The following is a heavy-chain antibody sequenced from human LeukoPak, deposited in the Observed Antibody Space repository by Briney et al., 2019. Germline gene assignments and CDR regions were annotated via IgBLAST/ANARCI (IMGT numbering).Heavy chain of an antibody. CDR2: ISSSGSTI. Sequence: GSLRLSCAASGSTFSDYYMSWIRQAPGKGLEWVSYISSSGSTIYYADSVKGRFTISRDNAKNSLFLQMNSLRAEDTAVYYCARDRGAYSSYWVNFDYWGQGTLVTVSS. CDR3: ARDRGAYSSYWVNFDY. J-gene: IGHJ4*02. D-gene: IGHD6-6*01. V-gene: IGHV3-11*04. CDR1: GSTFSDYY.